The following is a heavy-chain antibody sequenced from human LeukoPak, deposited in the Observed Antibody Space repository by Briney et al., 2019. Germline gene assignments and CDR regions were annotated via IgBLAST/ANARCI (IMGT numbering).Heavy chain of an antibody. CDR3: AELGITMIGGV. CDR1: GFTFSSYE. Sequence: QAGGSLRLSCAASGFTFSSYEMNWVRDAPGKGLEWVSYISSSGSTIYYADSVKGRFTISRDNAKNSLYLQMNSLRAEDTAVYYCAELGITMIGGVWGKGTTVTISS. D-gene: IGHD3-10*02. J-gene: IGHJ6*04. V-gene: IGHV3-48*03. CDR2: ISSSGSTI.